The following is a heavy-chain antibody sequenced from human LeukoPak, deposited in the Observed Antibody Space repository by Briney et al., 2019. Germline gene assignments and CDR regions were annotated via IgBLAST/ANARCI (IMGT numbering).Heavy chain of an antibody. CDR3: ARAPYSSSWYDY. D-gene: IGHD6-13*01. J-gene: IGHJ4*02. CDR2: IYRSGST. CDR1: GYSISSGYY. Sequence: SETLSLTCTVSGYSISSGYYWGWIRQPPGTGLEWIESIYRSGSTYYNPSLKSRVIISVDTSKNQFSLKLSAVTAADTAVYYCARAPYSSSWYDYWGQGTLVTVSS. V-gene: IGHV4-38-2*02.